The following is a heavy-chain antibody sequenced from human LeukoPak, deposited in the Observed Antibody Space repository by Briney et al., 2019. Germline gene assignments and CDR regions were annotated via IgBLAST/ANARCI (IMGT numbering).Heavy chain of an antibody. Sequence: PGGSLRLSCAASGFTFSSYAMSWVRQAPGKGLEWVSAISGSGGSTYYADSVKGRFTISRDNSKNTLYLQMNSLRAEDTAVYYCASAPGSGSYYIPSFDYWGQGTLVTVSS. V-gene: IGHV3-23*01. CDR1: GFTFSSYA. CDR3: ASAPGSGSYYIPSFDY. J-gene: IGHJ4*02. CDR2: ISGSGGST. D-gene: IGHD3-10*01.